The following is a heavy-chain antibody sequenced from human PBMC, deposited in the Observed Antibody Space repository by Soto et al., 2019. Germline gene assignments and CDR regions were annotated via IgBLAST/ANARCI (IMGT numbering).Heavy chain of an antibody. J-gene: IGHJ1*01. CDR3: ARGRSGIDGYNYGAQYFQH. V-gene: IGHV4-61*01. CDR2: IYSSGST. Sequence: SETLSLTCSVSGDSVSSYNYYWSWIRQSPGKGLEWIGYIYSSGSTNYNPSLKSRVTISVDTSKNQFSLKLSSVTAADTAVYYCARGRSGIDGYNYGAQYFQHWCPGTLVTVSS. D-gene: IGHD5-12*01. CDR1: GDSVSSYNYY.